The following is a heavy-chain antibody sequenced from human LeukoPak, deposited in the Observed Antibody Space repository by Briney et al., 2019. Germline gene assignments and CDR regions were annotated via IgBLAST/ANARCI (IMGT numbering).Heavy chain of an antibody. CDR1: GFTFSTYS. J-gene: IGHJ4*02. CDR2: ISSSSSTI. V-gene: IGHV3-48*01. Sequence: AGGSLRLSCAASGFTFSTYSMNWVRQAPGKGLEWVSYISSSSSTIYYADSVKGRFTISRDNAKNSLYLQMNSLRAEDTAVYYXARGSTYYDSSGQVPFDYWGQGTLVTVSS. CDR3: ARGSTYYDSSGQVPFDY. D-gene: IGHD3-22*01.